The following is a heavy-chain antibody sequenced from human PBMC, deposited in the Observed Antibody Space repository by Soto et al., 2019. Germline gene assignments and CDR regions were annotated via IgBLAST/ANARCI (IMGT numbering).Heavy chain of an antibody. D-gene: IGHD3-10*01. J-gene: IGHJ6*02. Sequence: GASVKVSCKASGFTFTSSAMQWVRQARGQRLEWIGWIVVGSGNTNYAQKFQERVTISVDTSKNQFSLKLSSVTAADTAVYYCARHAPHYYGSGSYYNVDPYYYYGMDVWGQGTTVTVSS. CDR1: GFTFTSSA. CDR2: IVVGSGNT. V-gene: IGHV1-58*02. CDR3: ARHAPHYYGSGSYYNVDPYYYYGMDV.